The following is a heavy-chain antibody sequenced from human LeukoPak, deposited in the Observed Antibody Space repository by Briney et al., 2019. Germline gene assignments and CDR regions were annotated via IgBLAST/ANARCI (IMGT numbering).Heavy chain of an antibody. Sequence: GESLKISCAASGFTFSSYSMNWVRQAPGKGLEWVSSISSSSSYIYYADSVKGRFTISRDNAKNSLYLQMNSLRAEDTAVYYCARVSDSYGYSPIDYWGQGTLVTVSS. J-gene: IGHJ4*02. V-gene: IGHV3-21*01. CDR2: ISSSSSYI. D-gene: IGHD5-18*01. CDR1: GFTFSSYS. CDR3: ARVSDSYGYSPIDY.